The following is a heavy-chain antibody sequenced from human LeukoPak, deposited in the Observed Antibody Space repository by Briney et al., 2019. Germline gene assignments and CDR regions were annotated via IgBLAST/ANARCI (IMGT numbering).Heavy chain of an antibody. CDR1: GFTFSSYW. CDR2: INSDGSST. CDR3: ATSTYCSGGSCYSRTFQY. Sequence: PGGSLRLSCGASGFTFSSYWMHWVRQAPGKGLVWVSRINSDGSSTNYADSVKGRFTISRDNAKNTLYLQMSSLRAEDTAVYYCATSTYCSGGSCYSRTFQYWGQGTLVTVSS. D-gene: IGHD2-15*01. J-gene: IGHJ4*02. V-gene: IGHV3-74*01.